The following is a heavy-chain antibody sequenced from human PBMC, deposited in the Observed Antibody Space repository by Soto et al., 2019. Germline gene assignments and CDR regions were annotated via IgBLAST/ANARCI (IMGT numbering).Heavy chain of an antibody. J-gene: IGHJ3*02. CDR1: GYTFTSNG. CDR3: ARIMYYYDSSGRNPNAFDI. D-gene: IGHD3-22*01. CDR2: ISAYNGNT. V-gene: IGHV1-18*01. Sequence: GASVKVSCKASGYTFTSNGISWVRQAPGQGLEWMGWISAYNGNTNYAQKLQGRVTMTTDTSTSTAYMELRSLRSDDTAVYYCARIMYYYDSSGRNPNAFDIWGQGTMVTVSS.